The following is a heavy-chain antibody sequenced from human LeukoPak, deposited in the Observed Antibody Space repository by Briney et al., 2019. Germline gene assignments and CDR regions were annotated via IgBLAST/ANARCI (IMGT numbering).Heavy chain of an antibody. V-gene: IGHV4-34*01. D-gene: IGHD3-22*01. CDR2: INHSGST. CDR3: AGSYYYDSSGPYFDY. J-gene: IGHJ4*02. Sequence: SETLSLTCAVYGGSFSGYYWSWIRQLPGKGLEWIGEINHSGSTNYNPSLKSRVTISVDTSKNQFSLKLSSVTAADTAVYYCAGSYYYDSSGPYFDYWGQGTLVTVSS. CDR1: GGSFSGYY.